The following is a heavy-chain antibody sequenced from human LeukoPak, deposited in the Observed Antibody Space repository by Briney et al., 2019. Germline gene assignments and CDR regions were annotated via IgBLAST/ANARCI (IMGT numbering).Heavy chain of an antibody. CDR2: ISSSSSYI. Sequence: GGSLKLSCAASGFTFSSYSMNWVRQAPGKGLEWVSSISSSSSYIYYADSVKGRFTISRDNAKNSLYLQMNSLRAEDTAVYYCARTYSGSFRLVAFDIWGQGTMVTVSS. J-gene: IGHJ3*02. V-gene: IGHV3-21*01. CDR1: GFTFSSYS. D-gene: IGHD1-26*01. CDR3: ARTYSGSFRLVAFDI.